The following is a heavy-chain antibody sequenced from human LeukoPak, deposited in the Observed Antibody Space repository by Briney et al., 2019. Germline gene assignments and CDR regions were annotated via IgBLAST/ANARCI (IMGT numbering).Heavy chain of an antibody. CDR1: GLSFGNYW. J-gene: IGHJ5*02. V-gene: IGHV3-7*01. CDR2: IKQDGSEK. CDR3: TRDFDP. Sequence: GGSLRLSCVASGLSFGNYWMDWVRQAPGKGLEWVGNIKQDGSEKYYVDSVKGRFTISRDDAKNSLYLDMNSLRVEDTAIYYCTRDFDPWGQGTLVTVSS.